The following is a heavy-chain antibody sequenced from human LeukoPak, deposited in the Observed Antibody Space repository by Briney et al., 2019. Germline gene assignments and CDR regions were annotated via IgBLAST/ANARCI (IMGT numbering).Heavy chain of an antibody. Sequence: PGGSLRLSCAVSGFIFTNAWMSWVRQAPGKGLEWVGRIKSKTDGGTTDYAAPVKGRFTISRDDSKNTLYLQMNSLKTEDTAVYYCTTSSAYDHLFDYWGQGTLVTVSS. CDR3: TTSSAYDHLFDY. D-gene: IGHD5-12*01. CDR2: IKSKTDGGTT. J-gene: IGHJ4*02. V-gene: IGHV3-15*01. CDR1: GFIFTNAW.